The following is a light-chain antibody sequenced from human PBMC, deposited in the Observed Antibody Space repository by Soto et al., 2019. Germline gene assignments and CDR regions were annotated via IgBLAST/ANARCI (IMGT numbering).Light chain of an antibody. Sequence: EIVLTQSPGTLSWSPGERATLSCRASQTVSTSYVAWYQQKPGQAPRLLIYGASSRATGLPDRFSGSGSGTDYTLTISRLEPEDFAVYYCQQYGFSLIAFGGGTKVEI. CDR2: GAS. CDR1: QTVSTSY. J-gene: IGKJ4*01. V-gene: IGKV3-20*01. CDR3: QQYGFSLIA.